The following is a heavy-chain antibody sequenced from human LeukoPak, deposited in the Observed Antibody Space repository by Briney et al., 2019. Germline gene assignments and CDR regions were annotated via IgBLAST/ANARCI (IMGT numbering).Heavy chain of an antibody. V-gene: IGHV4-39*07. CDR2: IHHSGNT. CDR3: ARARGEYYYYYYMDV. D-gene: IGHD3-10*01. J-gene: IGHJ6*03. CDR1: GDSISSSGYY. Sequence: SETLSLTCSVSGDSISSSGYYWDWIRQPPGKGLEWIGSIHHSGNTNYNPSLKSRVTMSVDTSKNQFSLKLSSVTAADTAVYYCARARGEYYYYYYMDVWGKGTTVTVSS.